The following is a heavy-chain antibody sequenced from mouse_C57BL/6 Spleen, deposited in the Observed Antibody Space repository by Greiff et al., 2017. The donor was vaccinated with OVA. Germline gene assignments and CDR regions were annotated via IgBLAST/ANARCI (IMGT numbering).Heavy chain of an antibody. CDR3: ATGYDYDGGYFDV. J-gene: IGHJ1*03. Sequence: QVQLQQSGPGLVQPSQSLSITCTVSGFSLTSYGVHWVRQSPGKGLEWLGVIWRGGSTDYNAAFMSRLSITKDNSKSQVFFKMNSLQADDTAIYYCATGYDYDGGYFDVWGTGTTVTVSS. D-gene: IGHD2-4*01. CDR1: GFSLTSYG. CDR2: IWRGGST. V-gene: IGHV2-5*01.